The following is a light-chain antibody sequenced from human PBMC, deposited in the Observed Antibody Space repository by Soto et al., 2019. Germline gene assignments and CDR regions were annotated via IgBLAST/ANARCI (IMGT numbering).Light chain of an antibody. J-gene: IGKJ1*01. CDR1: QSVSSNY. V-gene: IGKV3-20*01. CDR3: QQYGNSPWT. Sequence: ETVLTQSPGTLSLSPGERATLSCRASQSVSSNYLAWYQQKPGQAPRLLIYGASNRATGIPDRFSGSGSGTDFTLTISRLEPEDSAVYYCQQYGNSPWTFGQGAKVEIK. CDR2: GAS.